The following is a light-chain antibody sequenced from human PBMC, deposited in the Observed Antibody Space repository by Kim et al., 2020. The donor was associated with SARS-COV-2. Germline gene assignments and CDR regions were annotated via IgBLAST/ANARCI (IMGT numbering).Light chain of an antibody. CDR3: ASYTSTYTWV. Sequence: QSALTQPASVSGSPGQSITISCTGTSSDIGISDYVSWSQQHPGKAPKLMIYDVSKRPSGVSDRFSVSKSGNTASLTISGLQAEDEADYYCASYTSTYTWVFGGGTQLTVL. CDR2: DVS. V-gene: IGLV2-14*03. J-gene: IGLJ3*02. CDR1: SSDIGISDY.